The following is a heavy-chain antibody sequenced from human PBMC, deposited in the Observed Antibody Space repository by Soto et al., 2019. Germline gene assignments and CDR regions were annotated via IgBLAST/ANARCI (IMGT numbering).Heavy chain of an antibody. V-gene: IGHV4-4*02. Sequence: SETLSLTCSVSGLSISSHPWWTWVRQAPGKGLEWIGELYPSGGAAYNPSLQNRAAISVDYSQNHLSLTLTSVTAADTAVYYCARCVHCSNGGLFAPCGLGALVTVSS. CDR2: LYPSGGA. CDR3: ARCVHCSNGGLFAP. D-gene: IGHD2-8*01. J-gene: IGHJ5*02. CDR1: GLSISSHPW.